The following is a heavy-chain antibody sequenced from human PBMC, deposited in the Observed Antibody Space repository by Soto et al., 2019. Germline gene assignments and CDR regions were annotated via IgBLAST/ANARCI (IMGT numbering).Heavy chain of an antibody. V-gene: IGHV1-2*02. CDR2: INPNSGGT. J-gene: IGHJ6*02. D-gene: IGHD3-10*01. CDR3: ARRLGGGGDYFYGMDA. CDR1: GYAFNEYY. Sequence: QVQLVQSGAEVKKPGASVKISCKTSGYAFNEYYIHWMRQVPGQGPEWMGWINPNSGGTKFAKKFQGVISMTSDSSTSTSFMELSSLRSYDTAVYYCARRLGGGGDYFYGMDAWGQGTAVIVSS.